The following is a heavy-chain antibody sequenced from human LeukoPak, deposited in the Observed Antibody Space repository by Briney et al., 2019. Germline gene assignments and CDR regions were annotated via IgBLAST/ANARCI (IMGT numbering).Heavy chain of an antibody. D-gene: IGHD3-22*01. CDR2: INPNSGGT. J-gene: IGHJ3*02. CDR3: ARGGLVGYYDSRGSRGALAI. Sequence: ASVKVSCKASGYTFTGYFMHWVRQAPGQGLEWMGGINPNSGGTNYAHKLQGRVTMTRDTSIRTATMELSRLRYDHTAGYYFARGGLVGYYDSRGSRGALAIWGKGTKVTVSS. V-gene: IGHV1-2*07. CDR1: GYTFTGYF.